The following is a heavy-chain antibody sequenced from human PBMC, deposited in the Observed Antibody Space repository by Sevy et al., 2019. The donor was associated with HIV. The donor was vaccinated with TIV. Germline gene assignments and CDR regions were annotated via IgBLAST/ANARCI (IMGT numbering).Heavy chain of an antibody. J-gene: IGHJ4*02. CDR3: ARRYFDL. V-gene: IGHV3-7*01. Sequence: GGSLRLSCKASGFSFTDFWMQWVRQVPGKGPEWVANVNQDGSEMYYVDSVKGRLTISRDNAESALYLQMHGLRAEDAATYFCARRYFDLWGQGTVVTVSS. CDR2: VNQDGSEM. CDR1: GFSFTDFW.